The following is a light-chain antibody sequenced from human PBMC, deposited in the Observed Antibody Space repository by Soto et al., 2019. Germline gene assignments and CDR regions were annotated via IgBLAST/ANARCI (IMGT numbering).Light chain of an antibody. CDR1: SGDVGGYNY. CDR3: SSYTSSSTLDVV. CDR2: DVS. J-gene: IGLJ2*01. V-gene: IGLV2-14*01. Sequence: QSALTQPASVSGSPGQSITISCTGTSGDVGGYNYVSWYQQHPGKAPKLMIYDVSNRPSGVSNRFSGSKFGNTASLTISGLQAEDEADYYCSSYTSSSTLDVVFGGGTKVTVL.